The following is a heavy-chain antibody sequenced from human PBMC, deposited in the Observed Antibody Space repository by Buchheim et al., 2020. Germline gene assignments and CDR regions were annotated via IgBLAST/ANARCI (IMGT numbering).Heavy chain of an antibody. V-gene: IGHV3-48*03. D-gene: IGHD3-10*01. Sequence: EVQLVESGGGLVQPGGSLRLSCAASGFTFSSYEMNWVRQAPGKGLEWVSYISSSGSTIYYADAVKGRFTISRDNAKTSPYLQMNSLRAEDTAVYYCAREDVLLWFGEFSHWGQGTL. CDR1: GFTFSSYE. CDR2: ISSSGSTI. CDR3: AREDVLLWFGEFSH. J-gene: IGHJ4*02.